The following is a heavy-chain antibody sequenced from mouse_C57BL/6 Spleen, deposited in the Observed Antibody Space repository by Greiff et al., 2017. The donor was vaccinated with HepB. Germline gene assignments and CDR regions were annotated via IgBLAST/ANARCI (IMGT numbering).Heavy chain of an antibody. CDR1: GYSITSGYY. J-gene: IGHJ2*01. D-gene: IGHD2-4*01. CDR2: ISYDGSN. Sequence: EVQLVESGPGLVKPSQSLSLTCSVTGYSITSGYYWNWIRQFPGNKLEWMGYISYDGSNNYNPSLKNRISITRDTSKNQFFLKLNSVTTEDTATYYCARAGLNFDYWGQGTTLTVSS. CDR3: ARAGLNFDY. V-gene: IGHV3-6*01.